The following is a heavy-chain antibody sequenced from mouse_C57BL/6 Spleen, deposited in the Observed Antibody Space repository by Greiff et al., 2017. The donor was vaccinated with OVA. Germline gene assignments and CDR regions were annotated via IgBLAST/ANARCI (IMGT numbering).Heavy chain of an antibody. V-gene: IGHV1-69*01. CDR1: GYTFTSYW. J-gene: IGHJ2*01. CDR3: ARDYGSRGDY. Sequence: VQLQQPGAELVMPGASVKLSCKASGYTFTSYWMHWVKQRPGQGLEWIGEIDPSDSYTNYNQKFKGKSTLTVDTSSSTAYMQLSSLTSEDSAVYYCARDYGSRGDYWGQGTTLTVSS. D-gene: IGHD1-1*01. CDR2: IDPSDSYT.